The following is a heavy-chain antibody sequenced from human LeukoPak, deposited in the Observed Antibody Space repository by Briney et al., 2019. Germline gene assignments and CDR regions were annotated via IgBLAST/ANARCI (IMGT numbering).Heavy chain of an antibody. V-gene: IGHV4-34*01. Sequence: PSGTLSLTCAVYGGSFSGYYWSWIRQPPGKGLEWIGEINHSGSTNYNPSLKSRVTISVDTSKNQFSLKLSSVTAADTAVYYCASLSYTAMADYWGQGTLVTVSS. J-gene: IGHJ4*02. D-gene: IGHD5-18*01. CDR2: INHSGST. CDR3: ASLSYTAMADY. CDR1: GGSFSGYY.